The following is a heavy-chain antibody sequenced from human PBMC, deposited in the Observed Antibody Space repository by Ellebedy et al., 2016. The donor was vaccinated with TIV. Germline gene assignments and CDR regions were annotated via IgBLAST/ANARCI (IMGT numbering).Heavy chain of an antibody. CDR1: GFTFSSYY. CDR2: ISSDGSHI. V-gene: IGHV3-74*01. CDR3: SREWSAFDL. D-gene: IGHD3-3*01. Sequence: GESLKISCAASGFTFSSYYMHWVRQAPGKGRVWVSHISSDGSHINYADSVKGRFTISRDNAKNTLYLQMNSLRAEGTAVYYCSREWSAFDLWGQGTMVTVSS. J-gene: IGHJ3*01.